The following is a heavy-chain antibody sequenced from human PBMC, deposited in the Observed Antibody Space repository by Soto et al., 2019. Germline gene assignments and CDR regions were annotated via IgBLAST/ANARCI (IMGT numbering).Heavy chain of an antibody. Sequence: QVQLVQSGAEVKKPGSSAKVSCKASGGTFNNYAINWVRQAPGEGLEWMGGLIPISGTTNYARKFQCRVTIIADKSTSTVYMELASRRSEDTALYYCARWGGLCCSGGSCFKKPFDYWGQGTLVTVSS. CDR2: LIPISGTT. D-gene: IGHD2-15*01. CDR1: GGTFNNYA. J-gene: IGHJ4*02. V-gene: IGHV1-69*06. CDR3: ARWGGLCCSGGSCFKKPFDY.